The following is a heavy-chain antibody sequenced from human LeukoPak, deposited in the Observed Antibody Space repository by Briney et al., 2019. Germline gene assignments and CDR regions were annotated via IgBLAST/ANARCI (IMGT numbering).Heavy chain of an antibody. J-gene: IGHJ4*02. D-gene: IGHD1/OR15-1a*01. Sequence: GGSLRLSCAASGCTVSSNYMSWVRQAPGKGLEWVSVIYSGGSTYYADSVKGRFTISSDNSKNTLYLQMNSLRAEDTAVYYCARETGGNWNRIDYWGQGTLVTVSS. CDR2: IYSGGST. V-gene: IGHV3-53*01. CDR3: ARETGGNWNRIDY. CDR1: GCTVSSNY.